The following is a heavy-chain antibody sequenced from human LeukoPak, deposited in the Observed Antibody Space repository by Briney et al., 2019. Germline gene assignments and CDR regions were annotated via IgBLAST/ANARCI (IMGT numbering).Heavy chain of an antibody. CDR2: IIPIFATT. J-gene: IGHJ4*02. D-gene: IGHD3-3*01. Sequence: SVKVACKASGGTFSSYAISWVRQAPGQGLEWMGGIIPIFATTNYAQKFQGRVTISADESTSTAYMELSSLRSEDTAIYYCARAPTRSYYFVWWGQGTLVTVSS. CDR3: ARAPTRSYYFVW. V-gene: IGHV1-69*01. CDR1: GGTFSSYA.